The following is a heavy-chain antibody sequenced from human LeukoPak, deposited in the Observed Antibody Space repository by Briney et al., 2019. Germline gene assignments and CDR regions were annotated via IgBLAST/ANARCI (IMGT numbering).Heavy chain of an antibody. J-gene: IGHJ4*02. Sequence: ASVKVSCKASGYTFTSYGISWVRQAPGQGLEWMGWISAYNGNTNYAQKLQGRVTMTTDTSTSTAYMQLRSLRSDDTAVYYCARDGIGSDYVRYFDYWGQGTLVTVSS. CDR2: ISAYNGNT. V-gene: IGHV1-18*01. CDR3: ARDGIGSDYVRYFDY. CDR1: GYTFTSYG. D-gene: IGHD3-10*02.